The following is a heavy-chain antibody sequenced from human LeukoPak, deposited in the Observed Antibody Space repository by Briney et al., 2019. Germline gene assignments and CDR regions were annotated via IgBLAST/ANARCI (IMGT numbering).Heavy chain of an antibody. CDR2: ISYDGSNK. CDR1: GFTFSRYN. CDR3: ARILTGYDAFDY. J-gene: IGHJ4*02. D-gene: IGHD3-9*01. Sequence: GGSLRLSCAASGFTFSRYNVNWVRQAPGKGLEWVAVISYDGSNKYYADSVKGRFTISRDNSKNTLYLQMNSLRAEDTAVYYCARILTGYDAFDYWGQGTLVTVSS. V-gene: IGHV3-30*03.